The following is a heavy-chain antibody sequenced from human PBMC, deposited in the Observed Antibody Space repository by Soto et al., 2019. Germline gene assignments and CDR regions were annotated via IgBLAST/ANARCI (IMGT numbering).Heavy chain of an antibody. CDR1: GFTFSNAW. V-gene: IGHV3-15*01. CDR3: TTAQPRYDILTGYDVFDY. CDR2: IKSKTDGGTT. Sequence: PGGSLRLSCAASGFTFSNAWMSWVRQAPGKGLEWVGRIKSKTDGGTTDYAAPVKGRFTISRDDSKNTLYLQMNSLKTEDTAVYYCTTAQPRYDILTGYDVFDYWGQGTLVTVSS. J-gene: IGHJ4*02. D-gene: IGHD3-9*01.